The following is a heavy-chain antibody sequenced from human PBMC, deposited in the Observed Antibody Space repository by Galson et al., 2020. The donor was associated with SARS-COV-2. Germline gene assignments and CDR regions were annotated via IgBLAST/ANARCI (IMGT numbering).Heavy chain of an antibody. D-gene: IGHD6-13*01. Sequence: ASVKVSCKASRYTFTGYYFHWLRQAPGQGFEWMGWIYSDSRGTNYAQKFQGRVTITIDSSISTAYMELTRLTSDDTAVYYCAREPRSWRSSAGDYWGKGTLVTVSS. J-gene: IGHJ4*02. CDR2: IYSDSRGT. CDR3: AREPRSWRSSAGDY. V-gene: IGHV1-2*02. CDR1: RYTFTGYY.